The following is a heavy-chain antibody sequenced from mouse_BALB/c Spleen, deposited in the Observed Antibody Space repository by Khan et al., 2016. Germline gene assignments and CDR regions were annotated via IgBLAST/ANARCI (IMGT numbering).Heavy chain of an antibody. CDR3: ARAAYYGKRYAMDY. CDR2: IDPANGNT. V-gene: IGHV14-3*02. J-gene: IGHJ4*01. CDR1: GFNIKDTY. D-gene: IGHD2-10*01. Sequence: VQLKQSGAELVKPGASVKLSCTASGFNIKDTYMHWVKQRPEQGLEWIGRIDPANGNTKYDPKFQGKATITADTSSNTAYLQLSSLTSEDTAVYYCARAAYYGKRYAMDYWGQGTSVTVSS.